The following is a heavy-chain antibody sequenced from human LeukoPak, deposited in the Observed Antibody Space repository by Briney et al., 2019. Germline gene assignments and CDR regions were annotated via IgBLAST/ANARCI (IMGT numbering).Heavy chain of an antibody. Sequence: ASVKVSCKASGYTFTGYYMHWVRQAPGQGLEWMGWINPNSGGTNYAQKFQGRVTMTRDTSISTAYMELSRLRAEDTAVYYCARDEMYYGSGGSIDYWGQGTLVTVSS. CDR3: ARDEMYYGSGGSIDY. J-gene: IGHJ4*02. CDR2: INPNSGGT. D-gene: IGHD3-22*01. CDR1: GYTFTGYY. V-gene: IGHV1-2*02.